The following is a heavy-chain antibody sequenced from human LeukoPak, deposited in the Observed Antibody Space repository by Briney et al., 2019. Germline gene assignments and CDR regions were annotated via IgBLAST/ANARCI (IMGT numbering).Heavy chain of an antibody. CDR3: ARGPPKAPTYGSGKPDFDY. CDR2: INHSGST. J-gene: IGHJ4*02. Sequence: SETLSLTCAVYGGSFSGYYWSWIRQPTGKGLEWIGEINHSGSTNYNPSLKSRVTISVDTSKNQFSLKLSSVTAADTAVYYCARGPPKAPTYGSGKPDFDYWGQGTLVTVSS. D-gene: IGHD3-10*01. CDR1: GGSFSGYY. V-gene: IGHV4-34*01.